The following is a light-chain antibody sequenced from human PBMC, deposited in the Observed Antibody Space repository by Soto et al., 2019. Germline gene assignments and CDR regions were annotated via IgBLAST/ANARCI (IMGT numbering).Light chain of an antibody. V-gene: IGKV4-1*01. J-gene: IGKJ1*01. CDR3: QQYYTTPWT. Sequence: DIVMTQSPDSLAVSLGERATINCKSSQTVLYSSTNENYLAWYQLKPGQPPKLLISWASTRESGVPDRFSGSGSGTDFTLTISSLQAEDVAVYYCQQYYTTPWTFGQGTKVEIK. CDR2: WAS. CDR1: QTVLYSSTNENY.